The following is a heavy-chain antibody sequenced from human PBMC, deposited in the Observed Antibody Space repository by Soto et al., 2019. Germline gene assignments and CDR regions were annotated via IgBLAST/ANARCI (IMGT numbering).Heavy chain of an antibody. V-gene: IGHV4-34*01. CDR1: GGSFSGYY. D-gene: IGHD3-10*01. CDR3: ARGSVLLWFGEPNSVASLVRGERPANRGIWFDP. Sequence: SETLSLTCAVYGGSFSGYYWSWIRQPPGKGLEWIGEINHSGSTNYNPSLKSRVTISVDTSKNQFSLKLSSVTAADTAVYYCARGSVLLWFGEPNSVASLVRGERPANRGIWFDPWGQGTLVTVSS. CDR2: INHSGST. J-gene: IGHJ5*02.